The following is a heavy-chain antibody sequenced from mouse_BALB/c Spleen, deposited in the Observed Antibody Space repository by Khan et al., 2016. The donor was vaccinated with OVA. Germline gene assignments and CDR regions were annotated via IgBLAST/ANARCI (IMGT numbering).Heavy chain of an antibody. CDR2: INTHSGVP. D-gene: IGHD2-12*01. CDR1: GYTFTNAG. CDR3: ARGGAAYYKNDGCAMDY. J-gene: IGHJ4*01. V-gene: IGHV9-4*02. Sequence: QIQLVQSGPELKRPGETVRISCKASGYTFTNAGMQWVQKMPGKGLKWIGWINTHSGVPKYAEAFKGRFAFALDTSVTTAYLQITNLKNEDTSTYFCARGGAAYYKNDGCAMDYWGQGTSVTVSS.